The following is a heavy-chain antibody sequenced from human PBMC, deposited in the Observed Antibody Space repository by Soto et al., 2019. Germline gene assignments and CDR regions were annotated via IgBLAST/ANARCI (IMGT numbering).Heavy chain of an antibody. V-gene: IGHV3-7*04. CDR1: GFTFSSNW. Sequence: PGGSLRLSCVGSGFTFSSNWMTWVRQAPGKGLEWVANIRQDGGEINYVDSVKGRFTISRDNTKNSLYLQMNSLRAEDTAIYYCAREVVVSRGASYFGYWGPGTLVTVSS. D-gene: IGHD2-2*01. CDR3: AREVVVSRGASYFGY. CDR2: IRQDGGEI. J-gene: IGHJ4*02.